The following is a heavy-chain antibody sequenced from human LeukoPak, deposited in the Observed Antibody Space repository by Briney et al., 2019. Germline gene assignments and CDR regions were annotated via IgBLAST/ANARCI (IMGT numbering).Heavy chain of an antibody. CDR1: GFTFSSYG. Sequence: GGSLRLSCTASGFTFSSYGMHWVRQAPGKGLEWLAVISYDGSNKYYADSVKGRFTISRDNSKNTLFLQMNSLRAEDTAVYYCASYDSSFDAFDIWGQGTMVTVSS. D-gene: IGHD3-22*01. CDR3: ASYDSSFDAFDI. CDR2: ISYDGSNK. J-gene: IGHJ3*02. V-gene: IGHV3-30*03.